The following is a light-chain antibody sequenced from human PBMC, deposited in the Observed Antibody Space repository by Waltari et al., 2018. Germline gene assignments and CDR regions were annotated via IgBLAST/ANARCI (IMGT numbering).Light chain of an antibody. CDR2: GAS. CDR3: QHYVSLPVT. CDR1: QSVGKS. V-gene: IGKV3-20*01. J-gene: IGKJ1*01. Sequence: EIVLTQSPGTLSLSPGERATLSCRASQSVGKSLAWYQQKPGQAPRPLSYGASGRATGIPDRFSGGGSGTDFSLTISRLEPEDFAAYHCQHYVSLPVTFGQGTKVEIK.